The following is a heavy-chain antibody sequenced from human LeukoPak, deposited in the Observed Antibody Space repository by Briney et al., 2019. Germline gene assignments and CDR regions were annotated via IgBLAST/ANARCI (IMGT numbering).Heavy chain of an antibody. CDR3: ARGVPITIFGVVIADY. J-gene: IGHJ4*02. V-gene: IGHV1-18*01. Sequence: EASVKVSCKASGYTFTSYGISWVRQAPGQGLEWMGWISAYNGNTNYAQKLQGRVTMTTDTSTSTAYMELRSLRSDDTAVYYCARGVPITIFGVVIADYWGQGTLVTVSS. CDR1: GYTFTSYG. CDR2: ISAYNGNT. D-gene: IGHD3-3*01.